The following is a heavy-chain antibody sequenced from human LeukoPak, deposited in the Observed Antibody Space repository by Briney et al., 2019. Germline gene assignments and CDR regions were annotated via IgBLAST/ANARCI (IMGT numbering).Heavy chain of an antibody. D-gene: IGHD2-21*02. CDR3: ARAGFEHIVVVTSDMDV. Sequence: GGSLRLSCAASGFTFSSYGMHWVRQAPGKGLEWVAFIRYDGSNKYYADSVKGRFTISRDNSKNTLYLQMNSLRAEDTAVYYCARAGFEHIVVVTSDMDVWGKGTTVTVSS. J-gene: IGHJ6*03. CDR1: GFTFSSYG. V-gene: IGHV3-30*02. CDR2: IRYDGSNK.